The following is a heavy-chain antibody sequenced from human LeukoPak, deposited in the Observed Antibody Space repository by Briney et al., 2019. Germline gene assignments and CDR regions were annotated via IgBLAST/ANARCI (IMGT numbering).Heavy chain of an antibody. Sequence: GGSLRLSCAASGFTFSSYAMSWVRQAPGKGLEWVSAITSGANTYYADSVKGRFTISRDNSKNTLYLQMNSLRAEDTAVYYCARDFEGHCSSTSSCYADYWGQGTLVTVSS. J-gene: IGHJ4*02. CDR3: ARDFEGHCSSTSSCYADY. D-gene: IGHD2-2*01. CDR2: ITSGANT. V-gene: IGHV3-23*01. CDR1: GFTFSSYA.